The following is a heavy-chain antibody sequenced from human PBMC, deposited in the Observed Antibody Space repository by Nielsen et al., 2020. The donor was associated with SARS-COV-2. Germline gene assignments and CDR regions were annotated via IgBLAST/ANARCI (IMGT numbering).Heavy chain of an antibody. V-gene: IGHV3-74*03. Sequence: ESLKISCAASGFTFSDYRLHWLRHAPGKGLVWVSHINPDETKTTYADSVKGRFTISRDNAKNTLYLQMNSLRAEDTAVYYCARLRDDGYYFDTGPYDYWGQGTLVTVSS. J-gene: IGHJ4*02. CDR1: GFTFSDYR. CDR3: ARLRDDGYYFDTGPYDY. CDR2: INPDETKT. D-gene: IGHD3-22*01.